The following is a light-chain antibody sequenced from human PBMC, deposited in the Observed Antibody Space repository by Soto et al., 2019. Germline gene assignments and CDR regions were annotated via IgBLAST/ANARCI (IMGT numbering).Light chain of an antibody. J-gene: IGLJ3*02. CDR3: NSYGGSNNLV. V-gene: IGLV2-8*01. Sequence: QAVLIQPPSASGSPGQSVTISCTGTNSDVGHYNYVSWYQQHPGTAPKLILYEVNKRPSGVPDRFSGSKSGNTASLTVSGLQVEDEADYYCNSYGGSNNLVFGGGTKLTVL. CDR2: EVN. CDR1: NSDVGHYNY.